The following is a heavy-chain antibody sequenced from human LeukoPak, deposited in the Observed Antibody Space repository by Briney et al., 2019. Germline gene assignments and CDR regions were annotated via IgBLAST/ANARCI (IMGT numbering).Heavy chain of an antibody. CDR2: IYYSGST. V-gene: IGHV4-31*03. Sequence: SQTLSLTCTVSGGSISSGGYYWSWIRQHPGKGLEWIGYIYYSGSTYYNPSLKSRVTISVDTSKNQFSLKLSSVTAADTAVYYCARDRPHTNYYYYGMDVWGQGTTVTGSS. J-gene: IGHJ6*02. CDR1: GGSISSGGYY. D-gene: IGHD3-3*01. CDR3: ARDRPHTNYYYYGMDV.